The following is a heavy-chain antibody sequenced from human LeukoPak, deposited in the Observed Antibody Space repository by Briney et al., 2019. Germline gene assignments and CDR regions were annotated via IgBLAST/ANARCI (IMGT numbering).Heavy chain of an antibody. D-gene: IGHD6-25*01. CDR1: GVSVSSSYQY. Sequence: PQTLSLTCTVSGVSVSSSYQYWSCTRQPPGKNLEWIGYISYSGSTSYNPSLESQVSIPVDTSKNQFSLKLNSVTAADTAIYYCARVTPGYTGGGADYYYMDVWGKGTTVTVSS. CDR3: ARVTPGYTGGGADYYYMDV. J-gene: IGHJ6*03. CDR2: ISYSGST. V-gene: IGHV4-30-4*08.